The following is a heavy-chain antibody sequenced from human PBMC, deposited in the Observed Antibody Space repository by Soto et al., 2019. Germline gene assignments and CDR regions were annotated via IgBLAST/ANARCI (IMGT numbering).Heavy chain of an antibody. CDR3: ARDTQQDSNGYYLEWFDP. CDR2: INPNSGDT. J-gene: IGHJ5*02. Sequence: ASVKVSCKASGYIFTDYYMHWVRQAPGQELGWMGRINPNSGDTNYAQKFQGRVTMTRDTSISTAYTELSSLKSDDTAVYYCARDTQQDSNGYYLEWFDPCGQGTLVTVSS. D-gene: IGHD3-22*01. V-gene: IGHV1-2*06. CDR1: GYIFTDYY.